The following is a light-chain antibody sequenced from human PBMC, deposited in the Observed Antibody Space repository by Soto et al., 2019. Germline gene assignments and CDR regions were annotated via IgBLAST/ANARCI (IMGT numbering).Light chain of an antibody. CDR1: SSDVGGYDY. Sequence: QSVLTQPASVSGYPGQWITISCTGTSSDVGGYDYVSWYQHHPGKAPKLMIYDVSNRPSGVSNRFSGSKSGNTASLTISGLQAEDEADYYCSSYTSSSLYVFGTGTKVTV. CDR3: SSYTSSSLYV. V-gene: IGLV2-14*03. CDR2: DVS. J-gene: IGLJ1*01.